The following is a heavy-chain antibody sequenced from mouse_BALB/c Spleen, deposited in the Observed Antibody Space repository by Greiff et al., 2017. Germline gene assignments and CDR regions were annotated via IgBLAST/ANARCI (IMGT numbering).Heavy chain of an antibody. CDR1: GYTFTSYY. V-gene: IGHV1S81*02. CDR3: ARKDWP. CDR2: INPSNGRT. D-gene: IGHD4-1*01. Sequence: VQLVESGAELVKPGASVKLSCKASGYTFTSYYMYWVKQRPGQGLEWIGEINPSNGRTNYNEKFKSKATLTVDKSSSTAYMQLSSLTSEDSAVYYCARKDWPWGQGTLVTVSA. J-gene: IGHJ3*01.